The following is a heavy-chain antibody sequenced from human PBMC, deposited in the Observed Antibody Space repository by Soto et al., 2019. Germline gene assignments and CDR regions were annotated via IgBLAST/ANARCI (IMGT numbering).Heavy chain of an antibody. D-gene: IGHD4-17*01. CDR2: IIPIFGTA. V-gene: IGHV1-69*19. J-gene: IGHJ3*02. CDR3: ARVPWGDTVTIPLAAFDI. CDR1: GGTFSSYA. Sequence: QVQLVQSGAEVKKPGSSVKVSCKASGGTFSSYAISWVRQAPGQGLEWMGGIIPIFGTANYAQKFQGRVTITADESTSTVYMELSSLRSEDSAVYYCARVPWGDTVTIPLAAFDIWGQGTMVTVSS.